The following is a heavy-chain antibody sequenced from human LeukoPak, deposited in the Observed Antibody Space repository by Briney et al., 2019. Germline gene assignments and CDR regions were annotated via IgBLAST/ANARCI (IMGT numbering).Heavy chain of an antibody. V-gene: IGHV3-21*01. CDR3: ARVAAAFYYHYYMDV. D-gene: IGHD6-13*01. CDR2: ISSSSRYR. Sequence: PGGSLRLSCAASGFTFSSYSMNWVRQAPGKGLEWVSSISSSSRYRYYADSVKGRFPISRDNTKNSLYLQMNSLRAEDTAVYYCARVAAAFYYHYYMDVWGKGTTVTVSS. J-gene: IGHJ6*03. CDR1: GFTFSSYS.